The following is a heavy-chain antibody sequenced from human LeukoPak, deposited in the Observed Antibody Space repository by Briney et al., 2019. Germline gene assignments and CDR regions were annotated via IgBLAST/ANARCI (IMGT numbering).Heavy chain of an antibody. CDR2: INYSGST. CDR1: GGSISTYY. Sequence: SETLSLTCTVSGGSISTYYWSWIRQPPGKGLEWIGYINYSGSTKYNPSLKSRVTIPVDASKNQFSLKLTSVTAADTAVYYCARDHGAVPGTEGTFDLWGRGTLVTVSS. D-gene: IGHD6-19*01. CDR3: ARDHGAVPGTEGTFDL. V-gene: IGHV4-59*01. J-gene: IGHJ2*01.